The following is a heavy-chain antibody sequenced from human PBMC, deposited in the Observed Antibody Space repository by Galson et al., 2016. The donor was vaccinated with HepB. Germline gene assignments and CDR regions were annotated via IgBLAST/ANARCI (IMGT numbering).Heavy chain of an antibody. CDR1: GFTFSTYA. V-gene: IGHV3-30*04. D-gene: IGHD3-10*01. J-gene: IGHJ4*02. CDR3: ARGGGHGFFDY. CDR2: ISYDGSNK. Sequence: SLRLSCAASGFTFSTYAMHWVRQAPGKGLEWVALISYDGSNKYYADPVKGRFTISRDNSKNTLYLQMNSLRAEDTAVYYCARGGGHGFFDYWGQGTQVTVSS.